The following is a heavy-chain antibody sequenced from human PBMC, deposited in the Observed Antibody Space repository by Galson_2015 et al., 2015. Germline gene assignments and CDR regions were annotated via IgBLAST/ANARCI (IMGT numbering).Heavy chain of an antibody. D-gene: IGHD3-22*01. CDR2: IRSKAYGGTT. CDR3: TRGPVPRLGHS. CDR1: GFTFGDYA. V-gene: IGHV3-49*03. Sequence: ALRLACAAAGFTFGDYAMSWFRQAPGKGLEWVGFIRSKAYGGTTEYAASVKGRFTISRDDSKSIAYLQINSRKTEDTAVYYCTRGPVPRLGHSWGQGTLVTVSS. J-gene: IGHJ4*02.